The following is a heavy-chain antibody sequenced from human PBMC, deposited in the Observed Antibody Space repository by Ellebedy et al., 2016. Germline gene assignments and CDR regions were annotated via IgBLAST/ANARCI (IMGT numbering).Heavy chain of an antibody. CDR1: GFTFSSYS. J-gene: IGHJ4*02. Sequence: GESLKISXAASGFTFSSYSMNWVRQAPGKGLEWVSYISSSSSTIYYADSVKGRFTISRDNSKNTLYLQMNSLRAEDTAVYYCAKGIPAYYGDWGTTSFDYWGQGTLVTVSS. V-gene: IGHV3-48*01. D-gene: IGHD4-17*01. CDR2: ISSSSSTI. CDR3: AKGIPAYYGDWGTTSFDY.